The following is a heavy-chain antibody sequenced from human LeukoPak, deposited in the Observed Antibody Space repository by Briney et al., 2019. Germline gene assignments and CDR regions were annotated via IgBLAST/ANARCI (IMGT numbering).Heavy chain of an antibody. D-gene: IGHD2-2*01. CDR2: INPNSGGT. V-gene: IGHV1-2*02. Sequence: GASVTVSCKASGYTFTGYFVHWVRQAPGQGLEWMGWINPNSGGTNYAQKFQGRVTMTWDTSMSTAYMELSRLGSDDTAVYYCARDGDKYQLLFWFDPWGQGTLVTVSA. J-gene: IGHJ5*02. CDR1: GYTFTGYF. CDR3: ARDGDKYQLLFWFDP.